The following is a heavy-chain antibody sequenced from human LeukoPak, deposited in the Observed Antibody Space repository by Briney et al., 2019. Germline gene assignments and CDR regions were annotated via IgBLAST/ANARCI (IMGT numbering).Heavy chain of an antibody. V-gene: IGHV3-30*02. CDR1: GFTFSSYG. CDR3: AKAGSSSWYYFDY. Sequence: GRSLRLSCAASGFTFSSYGMHWVRQAPGKGLEWVAFIRYDGSNKYYADSVKGRFTISRDNSKNTLYLQMNSLRAEDTAVYYCAKAGSSSWYYFDYWGQGTLVTVSS. J-gene: IGHJ4*02. CDR2: IRYDGSNK. D-gene: IGHD6-13*01.